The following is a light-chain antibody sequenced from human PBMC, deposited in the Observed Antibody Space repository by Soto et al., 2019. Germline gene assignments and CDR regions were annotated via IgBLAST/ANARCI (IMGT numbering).Light chain of an antibody. CDR2: NND. J-gene: IGLJ3*02. Sequence: QSVLTQPPSASETPGQRVTISCSGSNSNLRRNSVHWYQHLPGTAPKLLIHNNDQRPSGVPDRVSGSKSGTSASLAISGLQSEDEADYYCAAWDDSLNGPVFGGGTKLTVL. V-gene: IGLV1-44*01. CDR1: NSNLRRNS. CDR3: AAWDDSLNGPV.